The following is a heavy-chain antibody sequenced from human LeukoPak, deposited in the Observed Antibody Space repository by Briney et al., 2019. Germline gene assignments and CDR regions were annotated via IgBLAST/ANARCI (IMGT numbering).Heavy chain of an antibody. D-gene: IGHD6-13*01. CDR3: AREGIAAAVGY. CDR2: ISSSSSYI. CDR1: GFTFSSYS. J-gene: IGHJ4*02. V-gene: IGHV3-21*01. Sequence: GGSLRLSCAASGFTFSSYSMNWVRQAPGKGLEWVSSISSSSSYIYYADSVKGRFNISRDNAKNSLYLQMNSLRAEDTAVYYCAREGIAAAVGYWGQGTLVTVSS.